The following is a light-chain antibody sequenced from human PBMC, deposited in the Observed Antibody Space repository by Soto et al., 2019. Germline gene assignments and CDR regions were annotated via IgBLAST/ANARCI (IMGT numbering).Light chain of an antibody. Sequence: EILMTQSPATLSVSPGEVLTLSCRAIQSISRTLACYQQRPGQAPRLLIYVESSRAPGVPARFSGSGSGTELTLKISSLQSEDFAVYYGQQYNDXPLTVGGGT. V-gene: IGKV3-15*01. CDR1: QSISRT. CDR2: VES. CDR3: QQYNDXPLT. J-gene: IGKJ4*01.